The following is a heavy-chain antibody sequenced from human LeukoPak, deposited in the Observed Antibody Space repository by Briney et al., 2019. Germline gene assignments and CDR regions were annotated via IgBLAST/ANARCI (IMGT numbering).Heavy chain of an antibody. CDR3: ARASITIFGVVTPGYAFDI. V-gene: IGHV1-8*03. CDR2: MNPNSGNT. J-gene: IGHJ3*02. D-gene: IGHD3-3*01. CDR1: GYTFTSYD. Sequence: ASVKVSCKASGYTFTSYDINWVRQATGQGLEWMGWMNPNSGNTGYAQKFQGRVTITRNTSISTAYMELSSLRSEDTAVYYCARASITIFGVVTPGYAFDIWGQGTMVTVSS.